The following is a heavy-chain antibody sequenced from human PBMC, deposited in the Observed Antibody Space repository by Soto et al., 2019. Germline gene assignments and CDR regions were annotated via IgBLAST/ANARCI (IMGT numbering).Heavy chain of an antibody. CDR2: INPSGGST. J-gene: IGHJ4*02. D-gene: IGHD6-19*01. Sequence: ASVKVSCKASGYTFTSYYMHWVRQAPGQGLEGMGIINPSGGSTSYAQKFQGRVTMTRDTSTSTVYMELSSLRSEDTAVYYCARAEPGIAVAENAVEFDYWGQGTLVTVSS. CDR1: GYTFTSYY. V-gene: IGHV1-46*01. CDR3: ARAEPGIAVAENAVEFDY.